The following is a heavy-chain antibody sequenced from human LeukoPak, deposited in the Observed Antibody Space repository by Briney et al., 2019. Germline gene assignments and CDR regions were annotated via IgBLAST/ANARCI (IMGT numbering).Heavy chain of an antibody. CDR3: ARGAGGYDFWSGYCAFDY. Sequence: PSETLSLTCSVSSGSVNYFYWSWIRQPPGKGLEWIGYVYYTGSTNYRPSLKSRVTISVDTSKNQFSLKLSSVTAADTAVYYCARGAGGYDFWSGYCAFDYWGQGTLVTVSS. CDR1: SGSVNYFY. D-gene: IGHD3-3*01. CDR2: VYYTGST. V-gene: IGHV4-59*02. J-gene: IGHJ4*02.